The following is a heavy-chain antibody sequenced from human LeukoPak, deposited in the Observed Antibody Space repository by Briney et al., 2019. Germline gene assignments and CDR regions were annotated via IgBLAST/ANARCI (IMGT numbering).Heavy chain of an antibody. CDR2: ISWNSGGI. CDR1: GFTFDDYA. Sequence: TGGSLRLSCAASGFTFDDYAMHWVRKAPGKGLEWGSGISWNSGGIGYADSVKGRFTISRDNAKNSLYLQMNSLRADDTALYYCAKGKKMTVAGLVDYWGQGTLVTVSS. V-gene: IGHV3-9*01. CDR3: AKGKKMTVAGLVDY. D-gene: IGHD6-19*01. J-gene: IGHJ4*02.